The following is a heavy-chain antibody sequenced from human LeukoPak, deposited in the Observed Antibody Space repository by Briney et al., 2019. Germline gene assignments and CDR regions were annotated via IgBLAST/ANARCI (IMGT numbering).Heavy chain of an antibody. V-gene: IGHV3-48*02. CDR1: GFTFSTYS. CDR2: IHSSGRTK. D-gene: IGHD3-10*01. CDR3: VRDHYGYHTSVSYDFDF. J-gene: IGHJ4*02. Sequence: GGSLRLSCAASGFTFSTYSMNWVRLAPGKGLELVSYIHSSGRTKYYADSVKGRFTISRDNAENSLYLQMSSLRDEDTAVYYCVRDHYGYHTSVSYDFDFWGQGTLVTVSS.